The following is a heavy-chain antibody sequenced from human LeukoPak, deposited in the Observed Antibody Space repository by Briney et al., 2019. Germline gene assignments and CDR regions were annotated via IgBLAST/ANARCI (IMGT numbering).Heavy chain of an antibody. D-gene: IGHD6-6*01. Sequence: PSETLSLTCTVPGGSISSHYWSWIRQPPGKGLGWIGYIYYSGSTNYNPSLKSRVTISVDTSKNQFSLKLSSVTAADTAVYYCARRVDSSLRFNWFDPWGQGTLVTVSS. J-gene: IGHJ5*02. V-gene: IGHV4-59*11. CDR1: GGSISSHY. CDR3: ARRVDSSLRFNWFDP. CDR2: IYYSGST.